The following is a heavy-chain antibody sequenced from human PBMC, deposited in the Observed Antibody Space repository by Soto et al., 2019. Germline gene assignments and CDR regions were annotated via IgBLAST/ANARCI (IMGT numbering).Heavy chain of an antibody. CDR1: GFTFSSYA. D-gene: IGHD5-18*01. Sequence: GGSLRLSCAASGFTFSSYAMSWVRQAPGKGLEWVSGISGSGGSTYYVDSVKGRFTISRDNSKNTLYLQMNNLRAEDTAVYYCAKDFGYNYGYDAFDIWGQGTMVTVSS. V-gene: IGHV3-23*01. J-gene: IGHJ3*02. CDR3: AKDFGYNYGYDAFDI. CDR2: ISGSGGST.